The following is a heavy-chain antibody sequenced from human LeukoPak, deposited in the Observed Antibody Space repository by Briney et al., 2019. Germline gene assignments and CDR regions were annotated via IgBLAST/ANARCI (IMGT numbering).Heavy chain of an antibody. V-gene: IGHV1-2*02. CDR3: ARGTYSYGYGFDP. D-gene: IGHD5-18*01. Sequence: ASVKVSCKASGYTFIDYHIHWVRQAPGQGLEWMGRIIPNSGGTDYAQKFQGRVTMTRDTSISTAYMELSRLRSDDTAVYYCARGTYSYGYGFDPWGQGTLVTVSS. CDR2: IIPNSGGT. J-gene: IGHJ5*02. CDR1: GYTFIDYH.